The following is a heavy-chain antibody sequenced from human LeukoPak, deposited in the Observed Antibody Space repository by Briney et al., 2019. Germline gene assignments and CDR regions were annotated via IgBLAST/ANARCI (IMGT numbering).Heavy chain of an antibody. V-gene: IGHV3-30*04. Sequence: PGGSLRLSCAAAGLTFNNHAMHWVRQAPGKGLEWVAVISYHGGDKYYADSVKGRFTISRDNSKNTLDLQMNSLGGEDTAVYYCARGLQGLPDYWGQGTLVTVSS. J-gene: IGHJ4*02. CDR1: GLTFNNHA. D-gene: IGHD6-19*01. CDR3: ARGLQGLPDY. CDR2: ISYHGGDK.